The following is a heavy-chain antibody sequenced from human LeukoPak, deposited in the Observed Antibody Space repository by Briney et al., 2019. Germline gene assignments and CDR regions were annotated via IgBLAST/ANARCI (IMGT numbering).Heavy chain of an antibody. CDR3: ARETREAGSGDHQTDAFDI. CDR1: AFTFSDYS. CDR2: ISGRSSTI. D-gene: IGHD2-15*01. J-gene: IGHJ3*02. Sequence: GGSLRLSCAASAFTFSDYSMNWVRQAPGKGLEWISYISGRSSTIYYADSVKGRFTISRDNAKNPLYLQMNSLRVEDTALYYCARETREAGSGDHQTDAFDIWGQGTMVSVSS. V-gene: IGHV3-48*01.